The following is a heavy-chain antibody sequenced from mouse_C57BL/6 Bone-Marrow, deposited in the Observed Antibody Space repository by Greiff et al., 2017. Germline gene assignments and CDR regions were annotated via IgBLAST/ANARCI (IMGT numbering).Heavy chain of an antibody. CDR1: GYTFTSYW. Sequence: VQLQQPGAELVKPGASVKLSCKASGYTFTSYWMHWVKQRPGQGLEWIGMIHPNSGSTNYNEKFKSKSTLTVDKSSSTAYMQRSSLTSEDSAVYYCAGYSTLYYAMDYWGQGTSVTVSS. CDR2: IHPNSGST. D-gene: IGHD2-5*01. V-gene: IGHV1-64*01. CDR3: AGYSTLYYAMDY. J-gene: IGHJ4*01.